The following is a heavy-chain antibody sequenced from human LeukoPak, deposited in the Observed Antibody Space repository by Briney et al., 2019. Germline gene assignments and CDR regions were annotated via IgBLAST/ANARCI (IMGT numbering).Heavy chain of an antibody. J-gene: IGHJ6*03. D-gene: IGHD5-18*01. Sequence: GGSLRLSCAASGFTFSSYWMSWVRQAPGKGLEWVANIKQDGSEKYYADSVKGRFTISRDNAKNSLYLQMNSLRAEDTAVYYCARDSVSYGYYYYYMDVWGKGTTVTISS. CDR2: IKQDGSEK. CDR3: ARDSVSYGYYYYYMDV. CDR1: GFTFSSYW. V-gene: IGHV3-7*03.